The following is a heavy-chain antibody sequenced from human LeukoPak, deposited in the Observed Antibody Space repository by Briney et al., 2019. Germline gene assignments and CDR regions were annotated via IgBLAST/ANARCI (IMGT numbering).Heavy chain of an antibody. D-gene: IGHD1-26*01. V-gene: IGHV5-51*01. CDR2: IYPGDSDT. CDR1: GYSFTSYW. CDR3: ARYSGSYLRSFDY. J-gene: IGHJ4*02. Sequence: GEALKISCKGPGYSFTSYWIGWVRQMPGKGPEWVGIIYPGDSDTRYSPSFQGQVTISADKSISTAYLQWSSLKASDTAMYYCARYSGSYLRSFDYWGQGTLVTVSS.